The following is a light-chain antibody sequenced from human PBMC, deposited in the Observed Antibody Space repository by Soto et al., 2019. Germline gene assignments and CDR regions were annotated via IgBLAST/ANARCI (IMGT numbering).Light chain of an antibody. Sequence: SSELTQPPSVSVSPGQTASITCSGAKLGDKYACWYQQKPGQSPVLVIYQDNERPSGIPERFSGSNSGGTATLTISGTQAMDEADYYCQAWDSSTVVFGGGTKLTVL. J-gene: IGLJ2*01. V-gene: IGLV3-1*01. CDR1: KLGDKY. CDR3: QAWDSSTVV. CDR2: QDN.